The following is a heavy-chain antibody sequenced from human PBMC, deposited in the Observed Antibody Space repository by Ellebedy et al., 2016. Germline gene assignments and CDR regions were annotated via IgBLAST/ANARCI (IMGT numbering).Heavy chain of an antibody. CDR2: IYYSGST. D-gene: IGHD6-19*01. Sequence: SETLSLXXTVSGGSISSYYWSWIRQPPAKGLEWIGYIYYSGSTNYNPSLKSRVTISVDTSKNQFPLKLSSVTAADTAVYYCARTPMGSGWEFDYWGQGTLVTVSS. CDR3: ARTPMGSGWEFDY. V-gene: IGHV4-59*12. J-gene: IGHJ4*02. CDR1: GGSISSYY.